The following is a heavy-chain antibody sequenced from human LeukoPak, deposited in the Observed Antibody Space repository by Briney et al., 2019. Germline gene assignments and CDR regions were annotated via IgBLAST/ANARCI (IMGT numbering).Heavy chain of an antibody. CDR3: AKGGAAAVDNYYYYGMDV. D-gene: IGHD6-13*01. CDR2: ISGSGGST. J-gene: IGHJ6*02. CDR1: GFTFSSYA. V-gene: IGHV3-23*01. Sequence: GGSLRLSCAASGFTFSSYAMSWVRQAPGKGLEWVSAISGSGGSTYYADSVKGRFTISRDTSKNTLYLQMNSLRAEDTAVYYCAKGGAAAVDNYYYYGMDVWGQGTTVTVSS.